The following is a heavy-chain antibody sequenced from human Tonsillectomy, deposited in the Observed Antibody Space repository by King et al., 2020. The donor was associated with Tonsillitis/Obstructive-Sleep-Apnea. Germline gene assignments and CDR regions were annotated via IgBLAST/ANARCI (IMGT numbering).Heavy chain of an antibody. CDR3: ARSRRTGYSSNHGMDV. CDR1: GFTFSSYA. Sequence: VQLVESGGGVVQPGRSLRLSCAASGFTFSSYAMHWVRQAPGKGLEWVAVISYDGSNKYYADSVKGRFTISRDNSKTTLYLQMNSLRAEDTAVYYCARSRRTGYSSNHGMDVWGQGTTVTVSS. D-gene: IGHD6-13*01. CDR2: ISYDGSNK. V-gene: IGHV3-30*04. J-gene: IGHJ6*02.